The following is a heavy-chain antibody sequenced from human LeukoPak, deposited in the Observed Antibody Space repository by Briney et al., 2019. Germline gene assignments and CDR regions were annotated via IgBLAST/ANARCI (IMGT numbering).Heavy chain of an antibody. J-gene: IGHJ4*02. CDR1: GFTFHENI. D-gene: IGHD1-14*01. CDR3: TKGPTGDS. CDR2: TRTKVYGGTT. Sequence: GGSLRLSCAASGFTFHENILTWVRQAPGKGLEWVGFTRTKVYGGTTEYAASVKGRFTISRDDSKSIAYLQMNTLKTEDTAVYYCTKGPTGDSWGQGTLVTVSS. V-gene: IGHV3-49*04.